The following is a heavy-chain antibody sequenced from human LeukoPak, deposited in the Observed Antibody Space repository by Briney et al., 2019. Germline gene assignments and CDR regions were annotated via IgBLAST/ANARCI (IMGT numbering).Heavy chain of an antibody. CDR3: AQRNYASGSYYLDN. D-gene: IGHD3-10*01. V-gene: IGHV3-7*01. J-gene: IGHJ4*02. CDR2: IKQDGGEK. Sequence: GGSLRLSCAASGFTFSTYWMSWVRQTPGKGLEWVANIKQDGGEKYYVDSVKGRFTISRDNAKNSLYLQMNSLRAEDTAVYYCAQRNYASGSYYLDNWGQGTLVTVSS. CDR1: GFTFSTYW.